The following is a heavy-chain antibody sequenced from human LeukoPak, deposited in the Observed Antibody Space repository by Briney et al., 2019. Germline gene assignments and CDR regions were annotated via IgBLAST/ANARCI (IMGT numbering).Heavy chain of an antibody. Sequence: GGSLRLSCAASGFTFSSYAMHWVRQAPGKGLEWVAVIWYNGSNKYYADSVKGRFTISRDNSKNTLYLQMNSLRAEDTAVYYCARGPYEDYFDYWGQGTLVTVSS. CDR3: ARGPYEDYFDY. CDR2: IWYNGSNK. CDR1: GFTFSSYA. D-gene: IGHD5-12*01. V-gene: IGHV3-33*08. J-gene: IGHJ4*02.